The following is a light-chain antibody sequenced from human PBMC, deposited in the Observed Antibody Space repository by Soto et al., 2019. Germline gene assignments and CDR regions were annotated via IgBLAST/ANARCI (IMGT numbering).Light chain of an antibody. Sequence: QSVLTQPASVSGSPGQSITISCTGTSSDVGGYNYVSWYQHHPGKAPKLMIYDVSNRPSGVSNRFSGSKSGNTASLTISGLQPEDEADYYCSSYTTSNNRQRVLGTGTKVTVL. V-gene: IGLV2-14*03. CDR1: SSDVGGYNY. CDR3: SSYTTSNNRQRV. J-gene: IGLJ1*01. CDR2: DVS.